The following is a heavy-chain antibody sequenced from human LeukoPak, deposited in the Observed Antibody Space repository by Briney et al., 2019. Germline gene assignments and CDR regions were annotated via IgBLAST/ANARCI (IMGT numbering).Heavy chain of an antibody. CDR2: INNDGSST. Sequence: GGSLRLSCAASGLTFSSYWMHCVRQAPGKGLVWVSRINNDGSSTSYADSVKGRFTISRDNAKNTLYLQINSLRAEDTAVYYCATDDSRGFAYWGQGTLVTVSS. J-gene: IGHJ4*02. V-gene: IGHV3-74*01. D-gene: IGHD2-21*01. CDR1: GLTFSSYW. CDR3: ATDDSRGFAY.